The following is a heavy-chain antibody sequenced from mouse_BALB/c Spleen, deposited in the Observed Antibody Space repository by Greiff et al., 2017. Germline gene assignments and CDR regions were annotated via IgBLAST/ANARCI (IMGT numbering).Heavy chain of an antibody. J-gene: IGHJ3*01. CDR3: ARKELTGGFAY. CDR2: ISSGGSYT. V-gene: IGHV5-9-4*01. D-gene: IGHD1-1*01. CDR1: GFTFSSYA. Sequence: EVKLMESGGGLVKPGGSLKLSCAASGFTFSSYAMSWVRQSPEKRLEWVAEISSGGSYTYYPDTVTGRFTISRDNAKNTLYLEMSSLRSEDTAMYYCARKELTGGFAYWGQGTLVTVSA.